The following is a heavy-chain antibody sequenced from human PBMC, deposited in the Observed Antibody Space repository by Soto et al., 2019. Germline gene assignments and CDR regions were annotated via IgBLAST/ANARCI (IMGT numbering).Heavy chain of an antibody. D-gene: IGHD2-15*01. CDR2: INPNSGGT. V-gene: IGHV1-2*02. CDR1: GYPLTGYY. CDR3: ARDDLLPPNWFDP. J-gene: IGHJ5*02. Sequence: XSVKVACNASGYPLTGYYMRWVRQAPGQGLEWMGWINPNSGGTNYAQKFQGRVTMTRDTSISTAYMELSRLRSDDTAVYYCARDDLLPPNWFDPWGQGTLVTVSS.